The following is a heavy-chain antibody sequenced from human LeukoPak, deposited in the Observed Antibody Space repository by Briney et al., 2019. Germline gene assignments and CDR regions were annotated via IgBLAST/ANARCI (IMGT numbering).Heavy chain of an antibody. Sequence: ASVKVSFKASGYTFTSYGINWVRQATGQGLEWMGWMNPNSGNTGYAQKFQGRVTMTRNTSISTAYMELSSLRSEDTAVYYCARGLKTRGSGSYHLDYWGQGTLVTVSS. V-gene: IGHV1-8*01. J-gene: IGHJ4*02. CDR1: GYTFTSYG. CDR2: MNPNSGNT. CDR3: ARGLKTRGSGSYHLDY. D-gene: IGHD3-10*01.